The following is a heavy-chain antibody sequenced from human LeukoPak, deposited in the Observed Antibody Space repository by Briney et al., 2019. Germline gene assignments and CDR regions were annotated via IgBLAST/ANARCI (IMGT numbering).Heavy chain of an antibody. J-gene: IGHJ4*02. CDR2: IYSGGST. Sequence: GGSLRLSCAASGFTFGTYAMSWVRQAPGKGLEWVSIIYSGGSTYYADSVKGRFTISRDISKNTLYLQMDSLRAEDTAVYYCARVGESYYYDTSGYSTWGQGTLVTVSS. CDR1: GFTFGTYA. D-gene: IGHD3-22*01. CDR3: ARVGESYYYDTSGYST. V-gene: IGHV3-66*01.